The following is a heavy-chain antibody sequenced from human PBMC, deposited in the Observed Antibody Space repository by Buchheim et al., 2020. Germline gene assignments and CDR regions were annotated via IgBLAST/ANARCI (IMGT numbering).Heavy chain of an antibody. D-gene: IGHD3-9*01. CDR3: ARVFWYFDY. Sequence: QVQLVESGGGVVQPGRSLRLSCAASGFTFSSYAMHWVRQAPGKGLEWVAVISYDGSNKYYADSVKGRFTISRANSKNTLYLQMNSLRAEDTAVYYCARVFWYFDYWGQGTL. CDR2: ISYDGSNK. J-gene: IGHJ4*02. CDR1: GFTFSSYA. V-gene: IGHV3-30*04.